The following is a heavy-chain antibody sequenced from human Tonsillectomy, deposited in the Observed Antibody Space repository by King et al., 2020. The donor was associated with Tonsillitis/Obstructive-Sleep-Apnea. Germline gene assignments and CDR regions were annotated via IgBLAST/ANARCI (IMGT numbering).Heavy chain of an antibody. CDR1: GFTFSSYS. D-gene: IGHD6-13*01. V-gene: IGHV3-21*01. J-gene: IGHJ5*02. Sequence: VQLVESGGGLVKPGGSLRLSCSASGFTFSSYSMNWVRQAPGKGLEWFSSISSSSSYIYYADSVQGRFTISRDNAKNSLYLQMNSLRAEDTAVYYCASQPGIAAASWGQGTLVNVSS. CDR3: ASQPGIAAAS. CDR2: ISSSSSYI.